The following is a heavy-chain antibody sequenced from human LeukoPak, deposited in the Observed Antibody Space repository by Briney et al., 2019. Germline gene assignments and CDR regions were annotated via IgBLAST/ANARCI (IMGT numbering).Heavy chain of an antibody. J-gene: IGHJ4*02. CDR1: GGSISSGGYS. Sequence: SQTLSLTCAVSGGSISSGGYSWSWIRQPPGKGLEWIGYIYHSGSTYYNPSLKSRVTISVDRSKNQFSLKLSSVPAADTAVYYCARGGVVVTAPFDYWGQGTLVTVSS. CDR2: IYHSGST. D-gene: IGHD2-21*02. CDR3: ARGGVVVTAPFDY. V-gene: IGHV4-30-2*01.